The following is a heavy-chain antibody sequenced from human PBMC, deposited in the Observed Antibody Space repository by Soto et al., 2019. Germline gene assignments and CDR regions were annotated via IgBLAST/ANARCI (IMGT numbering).Heavy chain of an antibody. CDR1: GFTFSSYA. D-gene: IGHD2-15*01. V-gene: IGHV3-23*01. CDR3: AKDKQGGSGGSCYDC. J-gene: IGHJ4*02. Sequence: EVRLLESGGGLVQPGGSLRLSCTTSGFTFSSYAMSWVRQPPGNGLEWVSLISGSGSGGKTSYADSVKGRFTISRDNSKNTLYLQMSSLRAEDTAVYYCAKDKQGGSGGSCYDCWGQGTLVTVSS. CDR2: ISGSGSGGKT.